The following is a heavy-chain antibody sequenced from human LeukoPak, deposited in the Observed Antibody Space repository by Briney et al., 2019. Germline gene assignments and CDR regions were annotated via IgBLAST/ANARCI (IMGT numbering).Heavy chain of an antibody. J-gene: IGHJ4*02. D-gene: IGHD2-15*01. V-gene: IGHV3-30*03. CDR1: GFTFSSYG. CDR3: ARDQGAATPEYFDY. Sequence: GGTLRLSCAASGFTFSSYGMTWVRQAPGKGLEWVAVISYDGSNKYYADSVKGRFTISRDNSKNTLYLQMNSLRAEDTAVYYCARDQGAATPEYFDYWGQGTLVTVSS. CDR2: ISYDGSNK.